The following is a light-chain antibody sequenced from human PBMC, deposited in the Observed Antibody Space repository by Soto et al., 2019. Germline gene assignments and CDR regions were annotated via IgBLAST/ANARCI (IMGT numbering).Light chain of an antibody. J-gene: IGKJ1*01. V-gene: IGKV1-5*03. CDR2: KAS. Sequence: DLQMTQSPSTLSASVGDRVTITCRASQNINIWLAWYQQKPGKAPKLLIYKASTLESGVPSRFSGSGSGTEFTLTISSLQPDDSATYYCQQYNGLPMWTFGRGTKVEMK. CDR1: QNINIW. CDR3: QQYNGLPMWT.